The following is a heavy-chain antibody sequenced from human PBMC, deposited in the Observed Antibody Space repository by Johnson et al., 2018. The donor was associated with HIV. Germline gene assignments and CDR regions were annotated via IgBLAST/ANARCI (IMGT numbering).Heavy chain of an antibody. CDR2: ISYDGSST. CDR3: ARERIGYSSSGDAFDI. J-gene: IGHJ3*02. V-gene: IGHV3-30*04. Sequence: QVQLVESGGGVVQPGGSLRLSCAASGFTFTFYAMHWVRQAPGKGLEWVAVISYDGSSTSYADSVKGRFTISRDNAKKTLYLQMNSLRAEDTAVYYCARERIGYSSSGDAFDIWGQGTMVTVSS. CDR1: GFTFTFYA. D-gene: IGHD2-2*01.